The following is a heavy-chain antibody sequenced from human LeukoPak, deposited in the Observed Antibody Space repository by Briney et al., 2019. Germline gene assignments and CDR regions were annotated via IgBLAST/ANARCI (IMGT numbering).Heavy chain of an antibody. CDR2: IYYSGST. D-gene: IGHD3-22*01. Sequence: PSETLSLTCTVSGGSISSSSYYWGWIRQPPGKGLEWIGSIYYSGSTYYNPSLKSRVTISVDTSKNQFSLKLSSVTAADTAVYYCAREGYDSSMAFDYWGQGTLVTVSS. CDR3: AREGYDSSMAFDY. J-gene: IGHJ4*02. V-gene: IGHV4-39*07. CDR1: GGSISSSSYY.